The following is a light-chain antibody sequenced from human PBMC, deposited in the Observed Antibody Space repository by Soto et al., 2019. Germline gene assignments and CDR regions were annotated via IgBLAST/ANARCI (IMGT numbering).Light chain of an antibody. CDR1: QTVYNY. CDR2: DAS. CDR3: QPRYDWPLT. V-gene: IGKV3-11*01. Sequence: EIVLTQSPATLSLSPGERATLSCRASQTVYNYLVWYQQRPGQAPRLLISDASNRATGIPARFSGSGSGTDFTLTINSLEPEDLAIYFCQPRYDWPLTFGGGSKIEMK. J-gene: IGKJ4*01.